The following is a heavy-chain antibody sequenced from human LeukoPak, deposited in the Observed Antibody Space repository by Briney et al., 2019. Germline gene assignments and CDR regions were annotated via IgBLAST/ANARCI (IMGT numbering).Heavy chain of an antibody. CDR1: GGSISSYY. CDR2: IHYSGST. CDR3: ARDGVAGGFDY. D-gene: IGHD6-19*01. Sequence: PSETLSLTCTVSGGSISSYYWNWIGQAPGKGLEWIGYIHYSGSTNHNSSLKSRVTISVDTSKNQYSLKLSSVTAADTAVYYCARDGVAGGFDYWGQGTLVTVSS. V-gene: IGHV4-59*01. J-gene: IGHJ4*02.